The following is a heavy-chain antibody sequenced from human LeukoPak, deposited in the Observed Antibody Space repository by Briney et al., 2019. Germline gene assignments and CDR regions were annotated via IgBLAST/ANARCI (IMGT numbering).Heavy chain of an antibody. J-gene: IGHJ4*02. Sequence: PGGSLRLSCAASGFNLSSYAMSWLRQAPGEGLECGSSISGRGGSTYYADSVKGRFTISRDNAKNTLYLQMNSLRAEDTAVYYCAKDSTYYDYAWGSYRLDSWGQGTLVTVSS. D-gene: IGHD3-16*02. CDR2: ISGRGGST. CDR3: AKDSTYYDYAWGSYRLDS. V-gene: IGHV3-23*01. CDR1: GFNLSSYA.